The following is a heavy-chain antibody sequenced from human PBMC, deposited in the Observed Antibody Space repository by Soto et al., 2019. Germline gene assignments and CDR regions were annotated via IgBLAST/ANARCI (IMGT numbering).Heavy chain of an antibody. CDR3: ATATPTVTRGPGIRYYYYGMDV. V-gene: IGHV1-24*01. D-gene: IGHD4-4*01. J-gene: IGHJ6*02. CDR1: GYTLTELS. CDR2: FDPEDGET. Sequence: ASVKVSCKVSGYTLTELSMHWVRQAPGKGLEWMGGFDPEDGETIYAQKFQGRVTMTEDTSTDTAYMELSSLRSEDTAVYYCATATPTVTRGPGIRYYYYGMDVWGQGTTVTVSS.